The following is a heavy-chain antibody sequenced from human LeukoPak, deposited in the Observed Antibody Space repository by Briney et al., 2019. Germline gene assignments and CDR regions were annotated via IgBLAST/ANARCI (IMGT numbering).Heavy chain of an antibody. J-gene: IGHJ4*02. V-gene: IGHV1-3*03. CDR1: GYTFTNYA. CDR2: INPANGYT. Sequence: ASVTVSCKTSGYTFTNYAMHWVRQAPGQTIQWLAWINPANGYTRYSQHFQDRVTVSSDTSADTAYMELSSLRSEDKAIYYCAIRDGHTDHWGQGTLVTVSS. CDR3: AIRDGHTDH. D-gene: IGHD5-24*01.